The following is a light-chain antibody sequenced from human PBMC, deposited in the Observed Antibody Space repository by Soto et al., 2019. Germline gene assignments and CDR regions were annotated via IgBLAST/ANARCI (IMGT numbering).Light chain of an antibody. CDR3: SSYTTSTTLVV. J-gene: IGLJ2*01. V-gene: IGLV2-14*01. CDR2: EVT. CDR1: SSDVGDYNY. Sequence: QSALTQPASVSGSPGQSITVSCTGTSSDVGDYNYVSWYQQHPGKAPKLIIYEVTNRPSGVSNRFSGSKSGNTASLTISGLQAEDEADYYCSSYTTSTTLVVVGGGTKLTVL.